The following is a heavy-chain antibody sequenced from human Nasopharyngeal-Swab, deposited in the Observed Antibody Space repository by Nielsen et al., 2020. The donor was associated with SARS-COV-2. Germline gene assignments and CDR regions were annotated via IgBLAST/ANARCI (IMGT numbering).Heavy chain of an antibody. CDR2: IYYSGST. J-gene: IGHJ6*03. V-gene: IGHV4-59*01. CDR1: GGSISSYY. Sequence: SETLSLTCTVSGGSISSYYWSWIRQPPGKGLEWIGYIYYSGSTNYNPSLKSRVTISVDTSKNQFSLKLSSVTAADTAVYYCARERDYYDSSGYFNGYYYYYMDVWCKGTTITVSS. D-gene: IGHD3-22*01. CDR3: ARERDYYDSSGYFNGYYYYYMDV.